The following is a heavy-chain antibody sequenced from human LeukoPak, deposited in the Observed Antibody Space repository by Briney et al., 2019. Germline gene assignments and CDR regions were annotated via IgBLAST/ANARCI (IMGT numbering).Heavy chain of an antibody. D-gene: IGHD5-18*01. Sequence: GGSLRLSCAASGFTFSSSRMSWVRQAPGKGLEWVSAISPSADSTFYADSGKGRFTISRDNSKNTLYLQMNSLRAEDTAVYYCAKVIPPGYSYGKGDYWGQGTLVTVSS. CDR3: AKVIPPGYSYGKGDY. J-gene: IGHJ4*02. CDR1: GFTFSSSR. CDR2: ISPSADST. V-gene: IGHV3-23*01.